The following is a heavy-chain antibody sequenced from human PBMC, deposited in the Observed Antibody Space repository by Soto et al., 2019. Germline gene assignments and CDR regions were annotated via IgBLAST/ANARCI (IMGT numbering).Heavy chain of an antibody. CDR3: ARGGPPSYSSSWYHWFDP. V-gene: IGHV3-30-3*01. J-gene: IGHJ5*02. Sequence: GGSLRLSCAASGFTFSSYAMHWVRQAPGKGLEWVAVISYDGSNKYYADSVKGRFTISRDNSKNTLYLQMNSLRAEDTAVYYCARGGPPSYSSSWYHWFDPWGQGTLVTVSS. CDR2: ISYDGSNK. CDR1: GFTFSSYA. D-gene: IGHD6-13*01.